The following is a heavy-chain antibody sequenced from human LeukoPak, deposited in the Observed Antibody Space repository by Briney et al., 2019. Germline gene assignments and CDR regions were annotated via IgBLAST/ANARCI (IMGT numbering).Heavy chain of an antibody. V-gene: IGHV3-23*01. CDR3: AKSIAAAGRNLDWFDP. J-gene: IGHJ5*02. CDR1: GFTFSSYA. D-gene: IGHD6-13*01. Sequence: PGGSLRLSCAASGFTFSSYAMSWVRQAPGKGLEWVSAISGSGGSTYYADSVKGRFTISRDNSKNTLYLQMNSLRAEDTAVYYCAKSIAAAGRNLDWFDPWGQGTLVTVSS. CDR2: ISGSGGST.